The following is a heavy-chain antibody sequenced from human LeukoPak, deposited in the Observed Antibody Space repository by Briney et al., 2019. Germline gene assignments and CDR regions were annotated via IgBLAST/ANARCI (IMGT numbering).Heavy chain of an antibody. CDR1: GFTFSSYA. V-gene: IGHV3-30-3*01. J-gene: IGHJ4*02. D-gene: IGHD2-21*02. CDR2: ISYDGSNK. Sequence: LRLSCAASGFTFSSYAMHWGRRAPGKGREWVAVISYDGSNKYYADSVKGRFTISRDNSKNTLYLQMNSLRAEDTAVYYCARLCGGDCYDFDYWGQGTLVTVSS. CDR3: ARLCGGDCYDFDY.